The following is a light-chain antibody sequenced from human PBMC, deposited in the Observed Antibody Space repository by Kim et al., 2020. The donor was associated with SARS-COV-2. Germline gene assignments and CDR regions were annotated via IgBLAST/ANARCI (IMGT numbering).Light chain of an antibody. V-gene: IGKV1-5*03. CDR3: QQRSNWPIT. Sequence: DIQMTQSPSTLSASVGDRVTITCRASQSISSWLAWYQQKPGKAPKLLIYKTSSLESGVPSRFSGSGSGTEVTLTISSLQPDDFVVYYCQQRSNWPITFGRGTRLEI. CDR1: QSISSW. J-gene: IGKJ5*01. CDR2: KTS.